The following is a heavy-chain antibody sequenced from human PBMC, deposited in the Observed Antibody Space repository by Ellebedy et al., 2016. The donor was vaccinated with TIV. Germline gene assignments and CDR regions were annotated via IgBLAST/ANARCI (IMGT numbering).Heavy chain of an antibody. D-gene: IGHD6-19*01. J-gene: IGHJ4*02. CDR2: INHSGGT. V-gene: IGHV4-34*01. Sequence: SETLSLXXDVYRGSYSASYWNWIRQPPQKGLEWIGEINHSGGTKYNPSLRSRVTMSVDKPKNQFSLKLTSATAADTALYYCTRVIPTGWRQLDFWGQGTLVTVSS. CDR1: RGSYSASY. CDR3: TRVIPTGWRQLDF.